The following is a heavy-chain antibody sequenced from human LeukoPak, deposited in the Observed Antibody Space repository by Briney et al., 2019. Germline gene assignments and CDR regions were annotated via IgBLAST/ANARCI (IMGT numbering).Heavy chain of an antibody. CDR2: ISVDGDGT. Sequence: GRSLRLSCAVSGFTLAVYAMRWVRHAPGRGREWVSLISVDGDGTYYACSVKGRFTISRDNSKHYLYLQMNSLRTEDTALYYCAKDISGSYPFYFDYWGQGTLVTVSS. V-gene: IGHV3-43*02. CDR1: GFTLAVYA. CDR3: AKDISGSYPFYFDY. D-gene: IGHD1-26*01. J-gene: IGHJ4*02.